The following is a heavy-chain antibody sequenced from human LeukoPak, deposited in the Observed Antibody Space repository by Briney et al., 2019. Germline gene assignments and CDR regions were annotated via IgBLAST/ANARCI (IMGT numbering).Heavy chain of an antibody. J-gene: IGHJ4*02. D-gene: IGHD4-17*01. CDR3: ARDSPTVVTPSGLDY. V-gene: IGHV3-33*08. CDR1: GFTFSSYW. CDR2: IWYDGSNK. Sequence: PGGSLRLSCAASGFTFSSYWMSWVRQAPGKGLEWVAVIWYDGSNKYYADSVKGRFTISRDNSKNTLYLQMNSLRAEDTAVYYCARDSPTVVTPSGLDYWGQGTLVTVSS.